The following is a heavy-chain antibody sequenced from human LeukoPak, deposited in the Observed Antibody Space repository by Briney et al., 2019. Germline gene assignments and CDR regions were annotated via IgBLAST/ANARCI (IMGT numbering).Heavy chain of an antibody. CDR2: ISSSSSTI. J-gene: IGHJ4*02. Sequence: PGGSLRLSCAASGFTFSSYSMNWVRQATGEGREWVSYISSSSSTIYYADYVKGRFTISRDNAKNSLYLQMNSLRAEDTAVYYCARSDPGFFSSGLSFDYWGQGALVTVSS. D-gene: IGHD2/OR15-2a*01. CDR1: GFTFSSYS. V-gene: IGHV3-48*01. CDR3: ARSDPGFFSSGLSFDY.